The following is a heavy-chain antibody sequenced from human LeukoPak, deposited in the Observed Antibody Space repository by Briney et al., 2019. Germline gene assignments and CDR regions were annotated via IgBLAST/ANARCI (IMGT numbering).Heavy chain of an antibody. CDR1: GGSSSGYY. D-gene: IGHD3-9*01. CDR3: ARGMGLRYFDWLSGSPFDY. V-gene: IGHV4-34*01. Sequence: SETLSLTCAVYGGSSSGYYWSWIRQPPGKGLEWIGEINHSGSTNYNPSLKSRVTISVDTSKNQFSLKLSSVTAADTAVYYCARGMGLRYFDWLSGSPFDYWGQGTLVTVSS. CDR2: INHSGST. J-gene: IGHJ4*02.